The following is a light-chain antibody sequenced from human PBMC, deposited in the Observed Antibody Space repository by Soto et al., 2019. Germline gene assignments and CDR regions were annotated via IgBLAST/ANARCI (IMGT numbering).Light chain of an antibody. CDR3: HLYGASPPT. Sequence: EVLLTQSPGTLSWSPGERASLSCRSSQSVSSSDLAWYQQKPGQAPRLLISGASGRATGIPDRFSASGSGTDFTLTISSLEPEDSAVFYCHLYGASPPTFGQGTKVDIK. CDR2: GAS. CDR1: QSVSSSD. V-gene: IGKV3-20*01. J-gene: IGKJ1*01.